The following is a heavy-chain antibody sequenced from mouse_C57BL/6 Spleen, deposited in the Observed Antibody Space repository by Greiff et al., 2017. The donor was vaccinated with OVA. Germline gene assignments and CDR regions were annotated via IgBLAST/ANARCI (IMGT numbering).Heavy chain of an antibody. CDR1: GYTFTSYW. CDR3: ARWKRSNPYAMDY. D-gene: IGHD2-5*01. CDR2: IDPSDSYT. Sequence: VQLQQSGAELVKPGASVKLSCKASGYTFTSYWMQWVKQRPGQGLEWIGEIDPSDSYTNYNQKFKGKATLTVDTSSSTAYMQLSSLTSEDSAVYYCARWKRSNPYAMDYWGQGTSVTVSS. J-gene: IGHJ4*01. V-gene: IGHV1-50*01.